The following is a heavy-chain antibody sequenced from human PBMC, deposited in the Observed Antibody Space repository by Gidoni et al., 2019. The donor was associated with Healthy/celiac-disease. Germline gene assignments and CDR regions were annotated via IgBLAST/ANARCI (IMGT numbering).Heavy chain of an antibody. V-gene: IGHV3-48*03. CDR3: ARVNWGGGDY. Sequence: EVQLVESGGGLVQPGGSLRLSCAASGFTFSSYEMNWVRQAPGKGLEWVSYISSSGSTIYYADSVKGRFTISRDNAKSLYLQMNSLRAEDTAVYYCARVNWGGGDYWGQGTLVTVSS. CDR1: GFTFSSYE. D-gene: IGHD7-27*01. J-gene: IGHJ4*02. CDR2: ISSSGSTI.